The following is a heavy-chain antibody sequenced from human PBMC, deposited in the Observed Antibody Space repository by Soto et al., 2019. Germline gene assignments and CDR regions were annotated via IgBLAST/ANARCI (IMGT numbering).Heavy chain of an antibody. CDR3: ATSGGNYFSFDY. D-gene: IGHD2-21*01. J-gene: IGHJ4*02. V-gene: IGHV1-3*01. Sequence: ASVKVSCKVSGYTYPSYTIHWVRQAPGQGLEWMGWVNSGIGNTKYSQKFQGRLTISRDTLELSSLRSEDTAVYYCATSGGNYFSFDYWGQGTLVTVSS. CDR2: VNSGIGNT. CDR1: GYTYPSYT.